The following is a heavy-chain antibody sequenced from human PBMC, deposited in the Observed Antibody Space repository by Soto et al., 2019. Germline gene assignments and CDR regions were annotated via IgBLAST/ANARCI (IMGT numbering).Heavy chain of an antibody. D-gene: IGHD5-12*01. CDR2: ISFSGAT. Sequence: SETLSLTCTVSCVTITSYVWSWIRQTPGKGLDWIGSISFSGATYSNPSLKGRAALSVDTSENHLSLTLNSVTSADTAVYFCARDRRDGYKRYFDFWGQGNQVTVSS. CDR1: CVTITSYV. V-gene: IGHV4-59*01. J-gene: IGHJ4*02. CDR3: ARDRRDGYKRYFDF.